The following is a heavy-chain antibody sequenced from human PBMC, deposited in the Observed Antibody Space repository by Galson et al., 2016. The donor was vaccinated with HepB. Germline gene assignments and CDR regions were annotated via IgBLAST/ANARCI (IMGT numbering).Heavy chain of an antibody. J-gene: IGHJ3*02. CDR3: VRGVGAPGAFDI. CDR1: GFTFSNPW. D-gene: IGHD1-26*01. CDR2: INQDGSIT. V-gene: IGHV3-74*01. Sequence: SLRLSCAASGFTFSNPWMSWVRQAPGKGLEWVSRINQDGSITDYADSVKGRFTISRDNAKNTLFLHMSSLRAEDTALYCCVRGVGAPGAFDIWGQGTLVTVSS.